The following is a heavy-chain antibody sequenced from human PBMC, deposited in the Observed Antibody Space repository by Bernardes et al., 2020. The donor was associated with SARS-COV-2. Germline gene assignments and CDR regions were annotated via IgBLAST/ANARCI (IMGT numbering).Heavy chain of an antibody. CDR2: ISDSGIT. V-gene: IGHV4-59*01. CDR1: GASIGRGYY. J-gene: IGHJ4*02. CDR3: ARSRSSTTWSFDY. Sequence: ETLSLTCSVSGASIGRGYYWSWIRQTPGKGLEWIGYISDSGITDDNPSLKSRVTISVDTSRNQFSLKLSSVTAADTAVYYCARSRSSTTWSFDYWGQGIVVTVSP. D-gene: IGHD2-2*01.